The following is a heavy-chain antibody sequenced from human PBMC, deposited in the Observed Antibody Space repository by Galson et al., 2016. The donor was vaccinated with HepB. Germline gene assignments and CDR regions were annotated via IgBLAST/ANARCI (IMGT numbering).Heavy chain of an antibody. CDR2: IDYSGSA. Sequence: TLSLTCTVSGVSIGSDDFYWNWIRQRPGKGLEWLGYIDYSGSANYNPSLKSRVTISVDTSENQFSLRLSSVTAADTAFYYCARETTLATGGSFDSWGQGTLVTVSS. J-gene: IGHJ4*02. V-gene: IGHV4-31*03. D-gene: IGHD4-17*01. CDR1: GVSIGSDDFY. CDR3: ARETTLATGGSFDS.